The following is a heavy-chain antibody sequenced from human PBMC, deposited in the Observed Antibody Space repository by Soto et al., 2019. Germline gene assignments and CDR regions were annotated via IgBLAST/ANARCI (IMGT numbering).Heavy chain of an antibody. D-gene: IGHD6-6*01. CDR2: ISYDGSNK. J-gene: IGHJ5*02. CDR1: GFTFSSYG. Sequence: PGGSLRLSCAASGFTFSSYGMHWVRQAPGKGLEWVAVISYDGSNKYYADSVKGRFTISRDNSKNTLYLQMNSLRAEDTAVYYCAKDIRKQLASSDWFDPWGQGTLVTVSS. V-gene: IGHV3-30*18. CDR3: AKDIRKQLASSDWFDP.